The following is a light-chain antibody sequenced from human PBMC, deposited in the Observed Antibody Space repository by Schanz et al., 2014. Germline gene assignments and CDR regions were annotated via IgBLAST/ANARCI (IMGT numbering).Light chain of an antibody. J-gene: IGKJ1*01. Sequence: DIQMPQSPSSLSASVGDRVFITCRASQGISNHVAWFQQQPGKAPKFLIYGASSLGSGVPSRFSGSTSGTDFTLTISSLQPEDFATYYCQQSYSTPRTFGQGTEVEIK. CDR3: QQSYSTPRT. CDR2: GAS. V-gene: IGKV1-39*01. CDR1: QGISNH.